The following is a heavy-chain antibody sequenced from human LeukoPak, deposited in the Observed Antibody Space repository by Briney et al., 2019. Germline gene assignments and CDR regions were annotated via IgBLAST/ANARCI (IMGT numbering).Heavy chain of an antibody. V-gene: IGHV1-8*01. CDR2: MNPNSGNT. J-gene: IGHJ6*02. Sequence: ASVKVSCKASGYTFTSYDINWVRQATGQGLEWMGWMNPNSGNTGYAQKFQGRVTMTRNTSISTAYMELSSLRSEDTAVYYCATPSAAVVVVKKTYYYYGMDVWGLGTTVTVSS. D-gene: IGHD2-15*01. CDR1: GYTFTSYD. CDR3: ATPSAAVVVVKKTYYYYGMDV.